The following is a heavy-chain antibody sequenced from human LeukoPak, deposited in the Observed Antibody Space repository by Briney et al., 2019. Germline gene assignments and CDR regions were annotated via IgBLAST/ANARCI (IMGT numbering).Heavy chain of an antibody. D-gene: IGHD2-15*01. J-gene: IGHJ6*03. Sequence: PGGSLRLSCAASGFTFSSYGMSWVRQAPGKGLEWVSAISGSGGSTYYADSVKGRFTISRDNSKNTLYLQMNSLRAEDTAVYYCAKARYCGGSCYLLYYYYMDVWGKGTTVTISS. V-gene: IGHV3-23*01. CDR2: ISGSGGST. CDR1: GFTFSSYG. CDR3: AKARYCGGSCYLLYYYYMDV.